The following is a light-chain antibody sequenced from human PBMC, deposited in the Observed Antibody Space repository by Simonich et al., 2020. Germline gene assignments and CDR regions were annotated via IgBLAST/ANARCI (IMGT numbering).Light chain of an antibody. CDR1: QSVSST. CDR3: QQYNNWPRT. CDR2: GAS. J-gene: IGKJ1*01. V-gene: IGKV3-15*01. Sequence: DIVMTQSPPTLSVSPGERATLSCRASQSVSSTLAWSQQKPGQAPRLLITGASTRATGIPARFSGSGSGTEFTLTISSMQSEDFAVYYCQQYNNWPRTFGQGTKVEIK.